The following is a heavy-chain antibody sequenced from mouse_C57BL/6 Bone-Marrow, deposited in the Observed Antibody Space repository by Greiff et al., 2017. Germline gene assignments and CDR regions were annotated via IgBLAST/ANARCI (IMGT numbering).Heavy chain of an antibody. CDR1: GYTFTSYW. D-gene: IGHD1-1*01. CDR3: AREGYYGSRPNWYFDV. CDR2: IDPNSGGT. V-gene: IGHV1-72*01. J-gene: IGHJ1*03. Sequence: QVQLQQPGAELVKPGASVKLSCKASGYTFTSYWMHWVKQRPGRGLEWIGRIDPNSGGTKYNEKFKSKATLTVDKPSSTAYMQLRSLTSEDSAVYYWAREGYYGSRPNWYFDVWGTGTTVTVSS.